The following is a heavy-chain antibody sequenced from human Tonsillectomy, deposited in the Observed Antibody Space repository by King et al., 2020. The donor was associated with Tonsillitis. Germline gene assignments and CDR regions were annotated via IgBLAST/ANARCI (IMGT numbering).Heavy chain of an antibody. D-gene: IGHD1-1*01. CDR2: ISAYNGNT. J-gene: IGHJ5*02. CDR1: GYSFSAYG. Sequence: QLVQSGAELREPGASVKISCKASGYSFSAYGINWVRQAPGQGLEWMGWISAYNGNTNYAQKLQGRVTMTTDTSTSTAYMELRSLRSDDTAVYYCARAPNVNWNDVGSWCDPWGQGTLVTVSS. CDR3: ARAPNVNWNDVGSWCDP. V-gene: IGHV1-18*01.